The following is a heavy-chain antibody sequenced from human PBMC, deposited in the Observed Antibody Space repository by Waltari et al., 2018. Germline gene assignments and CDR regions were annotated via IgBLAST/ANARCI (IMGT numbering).Heavy chain of an antibody. V-gene: IGHV3-15*01. Sequence: VQLVESGGGLVQPGGSLRLSCVVSGLSTTTSKSAYMSWVRRAPTRGLEWIGRIKTDSEGAATEFAAPVKGRFSISRDDSKKTLYLQLSSLEKDDTAVYYCVTDRGDFDYWGQGTLVTVSS. D-gene: IGHD3-10*01. CDR3: VTDRGDFDY. CDR2: IKTDSEGAAT. CDR1: GLSTTTSKSAY. J-gene: IGHJ4*02.